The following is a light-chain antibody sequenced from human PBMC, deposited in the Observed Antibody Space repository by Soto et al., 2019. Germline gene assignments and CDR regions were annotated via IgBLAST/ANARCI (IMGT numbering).Light chain of an antibody. CDR2: GAS. V-gene: IGKV3-20*01. CDR1: ESVYSNY. CDR3: QQYGSSPLT. Sequence: EIVLTQSPGTLSLSAGEGATLSCRANESVYSNYLAWYQQKPGQAPRLLIFGASNKATGIPDRFTGSGFGTDVTLTISRLEPDDFAMYYCQQYGSSPLTFGGGTNVEIK. J-gene: IGKJ4*01.